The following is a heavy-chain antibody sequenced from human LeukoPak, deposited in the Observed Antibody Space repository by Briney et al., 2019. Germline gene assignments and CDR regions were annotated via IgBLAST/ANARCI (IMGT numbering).Heavy chain of an antibody. V-gene: IGHV3-23*01. Sequence: PGGSLRLSCAASGSTFSSYAMSWVRQAPGKGLEWVSAISGSGGSTYYADSVKGRFTISRDNSKNTLYLQMNSLRAEDTAVYYCAKGRGIAARPDYFDYWGQGTLVTVSS. J-gene: IGHJ4*02. CDR3: AKGRGIAARPDYFDY. CDR1: GSTFSSYA. D-gene: IGHD6-6*01. CDR2: ISGSGGST.